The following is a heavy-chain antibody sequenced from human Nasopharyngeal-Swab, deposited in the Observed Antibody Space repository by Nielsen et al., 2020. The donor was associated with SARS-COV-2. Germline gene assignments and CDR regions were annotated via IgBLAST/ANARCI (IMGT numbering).Heavy chain of an antibody. V-gene: IGHV3-23*01. D-gene: IGHD4-11*01. J-gene: IGHJ6*03. CDR2: ISGSGGST. CDR3: AKGNYAYYYYYYMDV. Sequence: GESLKISCAASGFTFSSYGMSWVRQAPGKGLEWVSAISGSGGSTYYADSVKGRFTISRDNSKNTLYLQMNSLRAEDTAVYYCAKGNYAYYYYYYMDVWGKGTTVTVSS. CDR1: GFTFSSYG.